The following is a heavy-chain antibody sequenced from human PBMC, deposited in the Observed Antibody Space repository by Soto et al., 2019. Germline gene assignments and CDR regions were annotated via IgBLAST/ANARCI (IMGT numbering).Heavy chain of an antibody. D-gene: IGHD6-19*01. CDR2: IWYDGSNK. CDR3: ARDIGSGWYIDY. Sequence: GGSPRLSCAASGFTFSSYGMHWVRQAPGKGLEWVAVIWYDGSNKYYADSVKGRFTISRDNSKNTLYLQMNSLRAEDTAVYYCARDIGSGWYIDYWGQGTLVTVSS. J-gene: IGHJ4*02. V-gene: IGHV3-33*01. CDR1: GFTFSSYG.